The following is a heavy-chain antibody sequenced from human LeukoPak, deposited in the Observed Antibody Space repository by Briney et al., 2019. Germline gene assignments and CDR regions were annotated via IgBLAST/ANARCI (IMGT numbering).Heavy chain of an antibody. CDR3: ARFARDFYDY. D-gene: IGHD2/OR15-2a*01. Sequence: GGSLRLSCAASGFTFSSYAMSWVRQAPGKGLEWVSAISYNGGSTYYADSVKGRFTISRDNSKNTLYLQMNSLRAEDTAVYYCARFARDFYDYWGQGTLVTVSS. V-gene: IGHV3-23*01. J-gene: IGHJ4*02. CDR1: GFTFSSYA. CDR2: ISYNGGST.